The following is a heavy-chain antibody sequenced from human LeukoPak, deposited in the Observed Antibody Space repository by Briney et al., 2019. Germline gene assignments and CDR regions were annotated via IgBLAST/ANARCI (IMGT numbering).Heavy chain of an antibody. V-gene: IGHV1-69*13. Sequence: GASVKVSCKASGGTFSSYAISWVRQAPGQGLEWMGGIIPIFGTANYAQKFQGRVTITADESTSTAYMELSSLRSEDTAVYYCAYRIAVAGTVGGVDYWGQGTLVTVSS. CDR1: GGTFSSYA. CDR2: IIPIFGTA. D-gene: IGHD6-19*01. J-gene: IGHJ4*02. CDR3: AYRIAVAGTVGGVDY.